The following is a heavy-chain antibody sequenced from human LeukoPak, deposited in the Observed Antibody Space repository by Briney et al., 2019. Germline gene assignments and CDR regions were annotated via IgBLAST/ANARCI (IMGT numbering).Heavy chain of an antibody. J-gene: IGHJ4*02. D-gene: IGHD4-17*01. CDR2: ISSSSNYI. CDR1: GFIFSSYN. Sequence: PGGPLRLSCAASGFIFSSYNMNWVRQAPGKGLEWVSSISSSSNYIYYADSVRGRFTISRDNAKNSLYLQMNSLRAEDTAVYYCAGGDGDYDYFDYWGQGILVTVSS. CDR3: AGGDGDYDYFDY. V-gene: IGHV3-21*01.